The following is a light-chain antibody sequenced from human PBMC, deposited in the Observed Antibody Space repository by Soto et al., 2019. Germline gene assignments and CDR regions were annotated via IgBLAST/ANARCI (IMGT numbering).Light chain of an antibody. V-gene: IGKV3-11*01. CDR1: QSVSSY. CDR2: DAS. J-gene: IGKJ4*01. CDR3: QQRSNWPKT. Sequence: EIVLTQSPATLSLSPGERATLSCRASQSVSSYLAWYQQKPGQAPRLLIYDASTRATGIPARFSRSGSGTDFTLTISSLETEEFAVYYCQQRSNWPKTFGGGTKVEIK.